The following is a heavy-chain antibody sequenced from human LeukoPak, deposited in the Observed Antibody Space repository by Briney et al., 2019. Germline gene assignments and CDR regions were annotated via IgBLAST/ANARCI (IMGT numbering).Heavy chain of an antibody. CDR3: AKVFCEIAVAEADY. V-gene: IGHV3-48*01. D-gene: IGHD6-19*01. CDR2: ISSSSSTI. CDR1: GFTFSSYS. J-gene: IGHJ4*02. Sequence: GGSLRLSCAASGFTFSSYSMNWVRQAPGKGLEWVSYISSSSSTIYYADSVKGRFTISRDNAKNSLYLQMNSLRAEDTAVYYCAKVFCEIAVAEADYWGQGTLVTVSS.